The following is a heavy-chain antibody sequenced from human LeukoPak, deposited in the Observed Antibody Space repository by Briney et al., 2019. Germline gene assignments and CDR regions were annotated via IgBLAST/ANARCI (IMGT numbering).Heavy chain of an antibody. D-gene: IGHD3-22*01. V-gene: IGHV3-30*02. J-gene: IGHJ4*02. CDR1: GFTFSIYG. CDR3: AKEIWRYYDSSGYSGDY. CDR2: IRYDGSNK. Sequence: PGGSLRLSCAASGFTFSIYGMHWVRQAPGKGLEWVAFIRYDGSNKYYADSVKGRFTISRDNSKNTLYLQMNSLRAEDTAVYYCAKEIWRYYDSSGYSGDYWGQGTLVTVSS.